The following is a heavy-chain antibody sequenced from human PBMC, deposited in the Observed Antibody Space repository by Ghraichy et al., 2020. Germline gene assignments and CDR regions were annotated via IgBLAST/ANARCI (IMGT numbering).Heavy chain of an antibody. V-gene: IGHV3-23*01. CDR2: ISGSGGST. D-gene: IGHD3-3*01. Sequence: GGSLRLSCAASGFTFSSYAMSWVRQAPGKGLEWVSAISGSGGSTYYADSVKGRFTISRDNSKNTLYLQMNSLRAEDTAVYYCAKPNDFWSGYYGGGPYYFDYWGQGTLVTVSS. CDR1: GFTFSSYA. CDR3: AKPNDFWSGYYGGGPYYFDY. J-gene: IGHJ4*02.